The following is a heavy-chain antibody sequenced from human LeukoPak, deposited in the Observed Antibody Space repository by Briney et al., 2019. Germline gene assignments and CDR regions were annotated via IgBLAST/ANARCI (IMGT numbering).Heavy chain of an antibody. Sequence: AGGSPRLSCAASGFTFSAFDLHWVRQPTGKGLEWVSAIDTAGNTYYPDSVKGRFTISRDNAKNSLYLQMNSLRAEDTALYYCARESQYDAGGLDYWGQGSLVTVSS. J-gene: IGHJ4*02. CDR3: ARESQYDAGGLDY. CDR2: IDTAGNT. V-gene: IGHV3-13*04. CDR1: GFTFSAFD. D-gene: IGHD2-8*02.